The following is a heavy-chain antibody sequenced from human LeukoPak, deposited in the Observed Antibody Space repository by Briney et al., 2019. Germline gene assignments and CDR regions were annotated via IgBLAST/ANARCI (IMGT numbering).Heavy chain of an antibody. CDR1: GFTFSDYS. CDR3: ARDLLWRQLIPYDAFDI. Sequence: GGSLRLSCAASGFTFSDYSMSWVRQAPGKGLDWVSSISSSSTYIYSADSLKGRFTISRDDAKNSLYLQMNSLRAEDTAVYYCARDLLWRQLIPYDAFDIWGQGTMVTVSS. D-gene: IGHD4/OR15-4a*01. V-gene: IGHV3-21*01. CDR2: ISSSSTYI. J-gene: IGHJ3*02.